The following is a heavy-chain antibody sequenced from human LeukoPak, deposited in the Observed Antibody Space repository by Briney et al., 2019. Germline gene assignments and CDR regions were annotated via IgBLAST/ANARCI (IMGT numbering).Heavy chain of an antibody. Sequence: SQTLSLTCTVSGGSISSGSYYWSWIRQPAGKGLEWIGRIYTSGSTNYNPSLKSRVTISVDTSKNQFSLKLSSVTAADTAVCCCARASLIKVVPAAPGYYFDYWGQGTLVTVSS. CDR1: GGSISSGSYY. CDR2: IYTSGST. J-gene: IGHJ4*02. CDR3: ARASLIKVVPAAPGYYFDY. V-gene: IGHV4-61*02. D-gene: IGHD2-2*01.